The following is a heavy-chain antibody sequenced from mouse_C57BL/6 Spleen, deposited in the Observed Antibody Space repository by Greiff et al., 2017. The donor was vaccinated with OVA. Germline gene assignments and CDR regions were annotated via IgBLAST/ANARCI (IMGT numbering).Heavy chain of an antibody. CDR2: ISDGGSYT. D-gene: IGHD2-2*01. CDR1: GFTFSSYA. V-gene: IGHV5-4*03. J-gene: IGHJ2*01. Sequence: EVMLVESGGGLVKPGGSLKLSCAASGFTFSSYAMSWVRQTPEKRLEWVATISDGGSYTYYPDNVKGRFTISRDNAKNNLYLQMSHLKSEDTAMYYCARGGGYDEGYFDYWGQGTTLTVSS. CDR3: ARGGGYDEGYFDY.